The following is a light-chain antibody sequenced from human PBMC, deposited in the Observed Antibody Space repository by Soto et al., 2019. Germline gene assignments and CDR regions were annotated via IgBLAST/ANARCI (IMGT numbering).Light chain of an antibody. CDR3: SSYTTRSTYV. CDR2: EVT. V-gene: IGLV2-14*01. Sequence: QSALTQPASVSESPGQSITISCTGTSSDVGASDFVSWYQQFPGNAPKLIIFEVTNRPSGVSNRFSASKSGNTASLTISGLQAEDGADYYCSSYTTRSTYVFGTGTKVTVL. CDR1: SSDVGASDF. J-gene: IGLJ1*01.